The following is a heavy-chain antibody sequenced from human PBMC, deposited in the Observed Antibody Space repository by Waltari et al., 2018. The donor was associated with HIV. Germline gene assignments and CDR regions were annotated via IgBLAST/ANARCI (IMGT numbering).Heavy chain of an antibody. J-gene: IGHJ2*01. Sequence: QVELQQGGAGLLKPSETLSLSCAVSGGSFSPYYWSWIRQPPGKGLEWMGEINNSGSINFKPSLKSRLNISLDASKKQSSLHLTSVTAADTALYYCATRGDYGDLPKYFDLRGRGTLVTVSS. V-gene: IGHV4-34*02. D-gene: IGHD4-17*01. CDR3: ATRGDYGDLPKYFDL. CDR1: GGSFSPYY. CDR2: INNSGSI.